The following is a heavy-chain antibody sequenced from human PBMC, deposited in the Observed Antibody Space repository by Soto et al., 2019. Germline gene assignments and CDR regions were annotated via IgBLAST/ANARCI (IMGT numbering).Heavy chain of an antibody. CDR2: IYYSGST. V-gene: IGHV4-59*01. Sequence: SETLSLTCTVSGGSISSYYWSWIRQPPGKGLEWIGYIYYSGSTNYNPSLKSRVTISEDTSKNQFSLKLSSVTAADTAVYYCARGSGGRGYEPGPMRYYGMDVGGQGTTVTVPS. CDR3: ARGSGGRGYEPGPMRYYGMDV. CDR1: GGSISSYY. D-gene: IGHD3-16*01. J-gene: IGHJ6*02.